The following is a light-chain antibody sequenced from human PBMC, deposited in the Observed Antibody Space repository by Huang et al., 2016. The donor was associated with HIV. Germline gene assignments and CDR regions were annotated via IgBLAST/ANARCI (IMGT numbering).Light chain of an antibody. CDR2: SAS. V-gene: IGKV3-15*01. Sequence: EVVMTPSPANLSVSPGERATLSCRASQSIAINLAWYQHRPGQSPRLLIHSASMRATGIPYRFSGSGSGTEFTLTISSLQSEDLAVYYCQQYSDWPRTFGGGTKVEI. CDR1: QSIAIN. CDR3: QQYSDWPRT. J-gene: IGKJ4*01.